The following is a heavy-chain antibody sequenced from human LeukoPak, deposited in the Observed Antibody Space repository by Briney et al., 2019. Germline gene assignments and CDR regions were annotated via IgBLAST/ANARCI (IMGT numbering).Heavy chain of an antibody. CDR1: GFTFSSYW. V-gene: IGHV3-74*01. CDR3: ARDSYSPRVYPNYFDY. D-gene: IGHD2-15*01. J-gene: IGHJ4*02. Sequence: GGSPRLSCAASGFTFSSYWMHWVRQAPGKGLLWVSRINSDGSSTSYEDSVKGRFTISRDNAKNTLYLQMNSLRAEDTAVYYCARDSYSPRVYPNYFDYWGQGTLVTVSS. CDR2: INSDGSST.